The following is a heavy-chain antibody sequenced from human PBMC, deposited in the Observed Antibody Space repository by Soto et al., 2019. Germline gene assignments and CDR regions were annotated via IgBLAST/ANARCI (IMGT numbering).Heavy chain of an antibody. J-gene: IGHJ5*02. Sequence: EMQLVESGGGLVQPGRSLRLSCAVSGFTFENFALHWGRQAPGKGLEWVSGIDWNSGTIAYADSVKGRFTLSRDSATSSLYLHLDGLRPEDTAFYYCAKAPKVVTHWFDHWGQGTLVTVSS. V-gene: IGHV3-9*01. CDR1: GFTFENFA. CDR3: AKAPKVVTHWFDH. D-gene: IGHD2-21*02. CDR2: IDWNSGTI.